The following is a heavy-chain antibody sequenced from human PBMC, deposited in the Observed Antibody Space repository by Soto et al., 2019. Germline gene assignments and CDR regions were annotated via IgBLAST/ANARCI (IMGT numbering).Heavy chain of an antibody. Sequence: ASLKVSCKASGGTFSSYAISWVRQAPGQGLEWMGWISAYNGNTNYAQKLQGRVTMTTDTSTSTAYMELRSLRSDDTAVYYCAREGITSWFDLWGQGTLVTVSS. CDR3: AREGITSWFDL. J-gene: IGHJ5*02. CDR2: ISAYNGNT. V-gene: IGHV1-18*01. CDR1: GGTFSSYA. D-gene: IGHD1-20*01.